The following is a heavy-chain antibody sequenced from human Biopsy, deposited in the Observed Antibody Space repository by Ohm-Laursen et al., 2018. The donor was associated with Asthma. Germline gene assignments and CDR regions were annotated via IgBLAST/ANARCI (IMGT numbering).Heavy chain of an antibody. CDR3: VRDDTDDAFDI. D-gene: IGHD5-18*01. CDR1: VFSFSNFA. J-gene: IGHJ3*02. V-gene: IGHV3-30*01. Sequence: SLRLSRAASVFSFSNFAIHCVRQALRKGLEWVGVISKDASTQDYAYTVKGRFTMARDNSKNTLDLEMNSLREEDTAVYYCVRDDTDDAFDIWGQGTVVIVSS. CDR2: ISKDASTQ.